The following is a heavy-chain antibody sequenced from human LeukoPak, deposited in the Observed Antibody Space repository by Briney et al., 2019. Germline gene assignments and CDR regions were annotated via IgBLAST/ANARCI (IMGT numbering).Heavy chain of an antibody. CDR3: ARGGAARPDY. Sequence: AGGSLRLSCAASGFTFSSYGIDWVRQTPGKGLEWVSYISSSSSALNYADSVRGRFTISRDNAKNSLYLQMNSLRPEDTAVYYCARGGAARPDYWGQGTLVTVSS. J-gene: IGHJ4*02. CDR2: ISSSSSAL. CDR1: GFTFSSYG. V-gene: IGHV3-48*01. D-gene: IGHD6-6*01.